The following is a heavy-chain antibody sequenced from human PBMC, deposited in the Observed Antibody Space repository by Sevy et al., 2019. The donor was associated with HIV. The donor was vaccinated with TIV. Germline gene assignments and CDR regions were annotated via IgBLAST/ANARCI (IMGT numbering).Heavy chain of an antibody. V-gene: IGHV3-21*01. D-gene: IGHD3-16*01. Sequence: GSLRLSCAASGFTFISFTMNWVRQAPGNGLEWVSSISNSPSYIYYADSVKGRFTISRDNAKNALYLQMDSLGVEDAAVYCCARRGGLTDEGFDIWGQGTMVTVSS. CDR2: ISNSPSYI. CDR1: GFTFISFT. J-gene: IGHJ3*02. CDR3: ARRGGLTDEGFDI.